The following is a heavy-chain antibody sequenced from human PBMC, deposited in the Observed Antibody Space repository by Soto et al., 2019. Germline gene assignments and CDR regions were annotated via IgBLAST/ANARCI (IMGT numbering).Heavy chain of an antibody. CDR1: GFTVSSNY. V-gene: IGHV3-53*02. J-gene: IGHJ4*02. CDR2: IYSGGST. D-gene: IGHD3-22*01. CDR3: ARVRRYDYSSGYPWFY. Sequence: EVQLVETGGGLIQPGGSLRLSCAASGFTVSSNYMSWVRQAPGKGLEWVSVIYSGGSTYYADSVKGRFTISRDNSKNTLYLQMNSLRAEDTAVYYCARVRRYDYSSGYPWFYWGQGTLVTVSS.